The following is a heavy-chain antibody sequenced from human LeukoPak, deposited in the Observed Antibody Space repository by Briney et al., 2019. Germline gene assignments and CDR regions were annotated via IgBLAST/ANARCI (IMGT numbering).Heavy chain of an antibody. CDR3: ARGGPSFMDAFDI. CDR2: IKQDGSEK. D-gene: IGHD3/OR15-3a*01. CDR1: GFTFSRFW. Sequence: GGSLRLSCAASGFTFSRFWMSWVRQAPGKGLEWVANIKQDGSEKYYVDSVRGRFTISRDNAKNSLSLQMNSLRAEDTAVYYCARGGPSFMDAFDIWGQGTMVTVSS. J-gene: IGHJ3*02. V-gene: IGHV3-7*04.